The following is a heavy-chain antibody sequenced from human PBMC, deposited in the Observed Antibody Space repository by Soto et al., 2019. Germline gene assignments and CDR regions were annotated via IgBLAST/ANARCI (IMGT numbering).Heavy chain of an antibody. V-gene: IGHV3-30*18. D-gene: IGHD5-12*01. J-gene: IGHJ4*02. Sequence: GGSLRLSCAASGFTFSSYGMHWVRQAPGKGLEWVAVISYDGSNKYYADSVKGRFTISRDNSKNTLYLQMNSLRAEDTAVYYCAKGGSGGYDPSYFDYWGQGTLVTVSS. CDR3: AKGGSGGYDPSYFDY. CDR1: GFTFSSYG. CDR2: ISYDGSNK.